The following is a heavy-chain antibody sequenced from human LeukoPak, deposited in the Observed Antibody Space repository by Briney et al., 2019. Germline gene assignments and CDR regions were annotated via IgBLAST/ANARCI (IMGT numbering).Heavy chain of an antibody. CDR1: GFTFRAYT. CDR2: ISSSSTYI. D-gene: IGHD5-18*01. Sequence: PGGSLRLSCAASGFTFRAYTMTWVRQAPGKGLEWVSSISSSSTYISNVDSVKGRFTISRDNAKNSRYLQMNSLRAEDTAVYYCARDRVDTVVSAPNFHYGMDVWGQGTTVTVTS. V-gene: IGHV3-21*01. J-gene: IGHJ6*02. CDR3: ARDRVDTVVSAPNFHYGMDV.